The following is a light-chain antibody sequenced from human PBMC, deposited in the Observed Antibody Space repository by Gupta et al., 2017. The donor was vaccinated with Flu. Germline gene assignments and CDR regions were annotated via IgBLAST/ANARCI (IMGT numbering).Light chain of an antibody. J-gene: IGLJ1*01. Sequence: QSVLTQPPSASGTPGQRVTISCSGSSSNIGSNTVNWYQQLPGTATKRLIDSKNQRPSGVTDRLSCYKSGNSASRAIRGLQSEDEAEYYCAAWDDRLKGDVFGTGTKVTVL. CDR2: SKN. CDR3: AAWDDRLKGDV. V-gene: IGLV1-44*01. CDR1: SSNIGSNT.